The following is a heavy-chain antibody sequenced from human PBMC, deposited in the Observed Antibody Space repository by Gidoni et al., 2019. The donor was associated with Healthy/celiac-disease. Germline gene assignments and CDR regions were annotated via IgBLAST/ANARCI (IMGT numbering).Heavy chain of an antibody. D-gene: IGHD3-22*01. CDR2: IKSKTDGGTT. J-gene: IGHJ4*02. CDR3: TTDWDYYDSSGTYYFDY. Sequence: EVQLVESGGGLVKPWGSLRLSCAASGFTFSNAWMHWVRQAPGKGLEWVGRIKSKTDGGTTDYAAPVKGRFTISRDDSKNTLYLQMNSLKTEDTAVYYCTTDWDYYDSSGTYYFDYWGQGTLVTVSS. CDR1: GFTFSNAW. V-gene: IGHV3-15*07.